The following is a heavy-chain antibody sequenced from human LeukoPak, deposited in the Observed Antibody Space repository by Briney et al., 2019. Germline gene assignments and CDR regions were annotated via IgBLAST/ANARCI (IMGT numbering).Heavy chain of an antibody. D-gene: IGHD2-15*01. CDR3: ARSVVVVVAATHFDY. J-gene: IGHJ4*02. Sequence: ASVKVSCKASGYTFTGYYMHWVRQAPGQGLEWMGRINPNSGGTNYAQKFQGRVTMTRDTSISTAYMELSRLRSDDTAVYYCARSVVVVVAATHFDYWGQRTLVTVSS. CDR2: INPNSGGT. CDR1: GYTFTGYY. V-gene: IGHV1-2*06.